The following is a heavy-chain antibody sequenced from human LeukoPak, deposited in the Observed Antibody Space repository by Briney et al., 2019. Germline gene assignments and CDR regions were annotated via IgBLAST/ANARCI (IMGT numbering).Heavy chain of an antibody. D-gene: IGHD4-23*01. CDR3: AKDLRTMVVTPRYYFDY. Sequence: GGSLRLSCAASGFTFSSYAMSWVRQAPGKGLEWVSAISGSGGSTYYADSVKGRFTISRDNSKNTLYLQMNSLRAEDTAVYYCAKDLRTMVVTPRYYFDYWGQGTLVTVSS. V-gene: IGHV3-23*01. CDR1: GFTFSSYA. J-gene: IGHJ4*02. CDR2: ISGSGGST.